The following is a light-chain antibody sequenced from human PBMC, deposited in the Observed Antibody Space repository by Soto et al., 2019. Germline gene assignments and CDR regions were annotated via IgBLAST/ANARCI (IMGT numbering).Light chain of an antibody. J-gene: IGKJ2*01. Sequence: DIQMTQSPSSLSASVGDRVSITCRASQGINNHLAWFQQKPGKAPKSLIYAASPLQGGVPSKFSGSASGTDFTLTISSLQPEDFATYYCQQYDNYPHTFGQGTKLEIK. CDR1: QGINNH. CDR3: QQYDNYPHT. V-gene: IGKV1-16*02. CDR2: AAS.